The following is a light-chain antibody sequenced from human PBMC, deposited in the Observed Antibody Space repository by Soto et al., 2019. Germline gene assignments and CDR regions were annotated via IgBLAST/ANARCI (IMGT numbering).Light chain of an antibody. CDR1: SSDVGGYDY. V-gene: IGLV2-8*01. Sequence: QSALTQPPSASGSPGQSVTISFPGTSSDVGGYDYVSCYQQHPGKAPKLMIYEVTIRPSGVSDRFSGSKSGNTASLTVSGLQAEDEADYYCSSYTGGNPSYVFGTGPKVTVL. CDR2: EVT. J-gene: IGLJ1*01. CDR3: SSYTGGNPSYV.